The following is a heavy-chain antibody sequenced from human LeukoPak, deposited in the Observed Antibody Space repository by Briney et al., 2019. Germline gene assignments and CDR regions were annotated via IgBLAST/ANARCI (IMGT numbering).Heavy chain of an antibody. J-gene: IGHJ2*01. V-gene: IGHV3-30*02. D-gene: IGHD6-13*01. Sequence: PGGSLRLSCAASGFTFSSYGMHWVRQAPGKGLEWVAFIRNDGSNKYYADSVKGRFTISRDNSKNTLYLQMNSLRAGDTAVYYCARAAYSSTWYSRYFDLWGRGTLVTVSS. CDR1: GFTFSSYG. CDR3: ARAAYSSTWYSRYFDL. CDR2: IRNDGSNK.